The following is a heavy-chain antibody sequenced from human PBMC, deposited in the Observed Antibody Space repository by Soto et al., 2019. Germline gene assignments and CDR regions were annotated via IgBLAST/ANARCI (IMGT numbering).Heavy chain of an antibody. D-gene: IGHD6-6*01. CDR3: AREVVEYSSSASAFDI. Sequence: VASVKVSCKASGYTFTGYYMHWVRQAPGQGLEWMGWINPNSGGTNYAQKFQGRVTMTRDTSISTAYMELSRLRSDDTAVYYCAREVVEYSSSASAFDIWGQGTMVTVSS. J-gene: IGHJ3*02. V-gene: IGHV1-2*02. CDR1: GYTFTGYY. CDR2: INPNSGGT.